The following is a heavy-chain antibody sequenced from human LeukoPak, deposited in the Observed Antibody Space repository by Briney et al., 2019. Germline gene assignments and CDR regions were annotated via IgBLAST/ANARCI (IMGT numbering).Heavy chain of an antibody. V-gene: IGHV4-34*01. J-gene: IGHJ6*02. D-gene: IGHD3-22*01. CDR2: INHSGST. CDR3: ARGAYYDSSGYYSGPYYYYGMDV. Sequence: SETLSLTCAVYGGSFSGYYWSWIRQPPGKGLEWIGEINHSGSTNYNPSLKSRVTISVDTSKNQFSLKLSSVTDADTAVYYCARGAYYDSSGYYSGPYYYYGMDVWGQGTTVTVSS. CDR1: GGSFSGYY.